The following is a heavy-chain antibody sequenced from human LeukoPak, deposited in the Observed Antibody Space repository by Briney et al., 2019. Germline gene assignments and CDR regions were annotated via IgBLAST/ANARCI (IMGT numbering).Heavy chain of an antibody. D-gene: IGHD5-18*01. V-gene: IGHV1-2*02. CDR2: INPNSGGT. Sequence: ASVKVSCKASGYTFTGYYIHWVRQAPGQRLEWMGWINPNSGGTNYAQKFQGRVTMTRDTSISTAYMELSRLRSDDTAVYYCARGRRVQLWPHDLDYWGQGTLVTVSS. CDR1: GYTFTGYY. J-gene: IGHJ4*02. CDR3: ARGRRVQLWPHDLDY.